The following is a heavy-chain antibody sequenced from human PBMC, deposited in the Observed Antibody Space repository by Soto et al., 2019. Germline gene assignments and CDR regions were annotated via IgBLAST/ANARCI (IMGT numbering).Heavy chain of an antibody. V-gene: IGHV3-30-3*01. Sequence: PRGSLLLSCVPSVFTFSIYAMPWVGQAPGKGLEWVAVISYDGSNKYYADSVKGRFTISIDNSKNTLYLQMNSLRAEDTAVYYCVWFGELTGADYWGQGTMVTVSS. CDR2: ISYDGSNK. CDR3: VWFGELTGADY. J-gene: IGHJ4*02. CDR1: VFTFSIYA. D-gene: IGHD3-10*01.